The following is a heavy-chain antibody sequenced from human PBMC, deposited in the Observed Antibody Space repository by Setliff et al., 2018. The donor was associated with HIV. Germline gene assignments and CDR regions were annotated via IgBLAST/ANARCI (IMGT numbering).Heavy chain of an antibody. Sequence: SETLSLTCGVSGYSISSGYYWGWIRQPPGKGLEWIGSIYHIGITYYNPSLKSRVTISVDTSQNQFSLKLSAVTAADTAIYYCARRIYGNNPYFDYWSQGTLVTVSS. D-gene: IGHD4-17*01. CDR3: ARRIYGNNPYFDY. J-gene: IGHJ4*02. CDR1: GYSISSGYY. CDR2: IYHIGIT. V-gene: IGHV4-38-2*01.